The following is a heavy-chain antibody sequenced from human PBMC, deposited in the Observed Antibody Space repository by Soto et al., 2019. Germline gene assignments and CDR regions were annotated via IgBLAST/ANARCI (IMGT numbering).Heavy chain of an antibody. J-gene: IGHJ4*02. CDR2: ISGSGGST. V-gene: IGHV3-23*01. CDR3: AKLMGNIVLMVYAIGY. CDR1: GFTFSSYA. D-gene: IGHD2-8*01. Sequence: GGSLILSCAASGFTFSSYAMSWVRQAPGKGLEWVSAISGSGGSTYYADSVKGRFTISRDNSKNTLYLQMNSLRAEDTAVYYCAKLMGNIVLMVYAIGYWGQGTLVTVSS.